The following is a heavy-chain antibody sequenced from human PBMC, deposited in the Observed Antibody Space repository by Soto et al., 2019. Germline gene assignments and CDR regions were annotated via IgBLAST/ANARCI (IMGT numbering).Heavy chain of an antibody. CDR3: ASGGNWFDP. CDR2: MYYNGNI. D-gene: IGHD3-16*01. Sequence: XESLSIPCNVSGGSISNYYWTWVRQSPEKGLEWIGYMYYNGNINYNPSLKSRVTISIDTSKNQFSLNLKSVTAADTAVYYCASGGNWFDPWGKGVLVTVS. CDR1: GGSISNYY. J-gene: IGHJ5*02. V-gene: IGHV4-59*01.